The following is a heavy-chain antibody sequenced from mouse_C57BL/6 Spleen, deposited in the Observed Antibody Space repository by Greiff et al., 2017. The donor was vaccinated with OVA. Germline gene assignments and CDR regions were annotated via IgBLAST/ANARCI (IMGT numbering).Heavy chain of an antibody. CDR2: IYPGDGDT. CDR3: ARWAQATEYAMDY. Sequence: QVQLKESGPELVKPGASVKISCKASGYAFSSSWMNWVKQRPGKGLEWIGRIYPGDGDTNYNGKFKGKATLTADKSSSTAYMQLSSLTSEDSAVYFCARWAQATEYAMDYWGQGTSVTVSS. V-gene: IGHV1-82*01. J-gene: IGHJ4*01. D-gene: IGHD3-2*02. CDR1: GYAFSSSW.